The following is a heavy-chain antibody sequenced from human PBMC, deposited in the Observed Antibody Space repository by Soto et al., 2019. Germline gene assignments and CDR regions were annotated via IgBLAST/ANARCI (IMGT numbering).Heavy chain of an antibody. V-gene: IGHV3-11*01. CDR2: ISGGGDVT. Sequence: QVQLVESGGALVKPGGSLRLSCAASGFIFSDYYMTWIRQAPGKGPEWISYISGGGDVTAYAHSVKGRFTISRDNTKRSLYLQMNSLTVEDMAVYYCSGDPRLVDYWGQGTLVTVAS. CDR1: GFIFSDYY. CDR3: SGDPRLVDY. J-gene: IGHJ4*02. D-gene: IGHD1-26*01.